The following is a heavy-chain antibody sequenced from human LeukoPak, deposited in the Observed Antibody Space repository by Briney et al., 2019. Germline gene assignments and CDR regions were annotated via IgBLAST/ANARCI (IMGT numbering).Heavy chain of an antibody. CDR2: IKSKTDGGTT. V-gene: IGHV3-15*01. CDR1: GFIFSNYA. J-gene: IGHJ6*03. Sequence: PGGSLRLSCAASGFIFSNYAMSWVRQAPGKGLEWVGRIKSKTDGGTTDYAAPVKGRFTISRDDSKNTLYLQMNSLKTEDTAVYYCTTFSVPLYGSGSYYKHYYYYYMDVWGKGTTVTVSS. CDR3: TTFSVPLYGSGSYYKHYYYYYMDV. D-gene: IGHD3-10*01.